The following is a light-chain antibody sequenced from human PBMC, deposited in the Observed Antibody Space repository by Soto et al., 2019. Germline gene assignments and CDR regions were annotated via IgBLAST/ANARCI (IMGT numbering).Light chain of an antibody. CDR1: SSDVGGYNY. CDR2: EIN. J-gene: IGLJ1*01. CDR3: SSYRTGSPLYV. Sequence: QSALTQPASVSGSPGQSITISCTGTSSDVGGYNYVSWYQQHPGKAPKLIIYEINNRPSGVSNRFSASKSGNTASLAISGLQAEDEADYHCSSYRTGSPLYVFGNGTKGTVL. V-gene: IGLV2-14*01.